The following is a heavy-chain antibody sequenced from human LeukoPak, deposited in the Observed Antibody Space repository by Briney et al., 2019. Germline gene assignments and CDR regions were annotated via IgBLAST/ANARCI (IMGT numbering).Heavy chain of an antibody. D-gene: IGHD1-26*01. Sequence: GGSLRLSRAASGFTFSSYGMHWVRQAPGKGLEWVAVISYDGSNKYYADSVKGRFTISRDNSKNTLYLQMNSLRAEDTAVYYCAKGELAAEIDYWGQGTLVTVSS. J-gene: IGHJ4*02. V-gene: IGHV3-30*18. CDR1: GFTFSSYG. CDR2: ISYDGSNK. CDR3: AKGELAAEIDY.